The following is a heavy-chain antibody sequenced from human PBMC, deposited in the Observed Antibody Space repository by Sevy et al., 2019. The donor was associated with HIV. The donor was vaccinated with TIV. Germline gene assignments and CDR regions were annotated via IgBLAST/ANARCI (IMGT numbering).Heavy chain of an antibody. CDR2: VSYDGGNR. CDR1: AFTFSTYA. J-gene: IGHJ6*02. V-gene: IGHV3-30*18. D-gene: IGHD2-15*01. CDR3: AKDAGGCSGGNCYWATNYYGMDV. Sequence: GGSLRLSCAASAFTFSTYAMHWVRQAPGKGLEWVAVVSYDGGNRHYADSVKGRFTISRDNSKNTLYLQMNSRRGEDTAVYYCAKDAGGCSGGNCYWATNYYGMDVWGQGTTVTVS.